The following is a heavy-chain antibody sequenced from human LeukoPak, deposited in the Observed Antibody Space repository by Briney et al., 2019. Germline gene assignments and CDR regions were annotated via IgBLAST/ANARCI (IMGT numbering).Heavy chain of an antibody. D-gene: IGHD1-1*01. J-gene: IGHJ4*02. CDR3: AKGQELDDGVFDS. CDR2: IRSNGDTT. Sequence: GGSLRLSCAASGFTFRSIAMTRVRQAPGKGLECVSSIRSNGDTTYNADSVKGRFTISRDNSKNTLYLQMNRLRVEDTAIYYCAKGQELDDGVFDSWGQGTLVTVSS. CDR1: GFTFRSIA. V-gene: IGHV3-23*01.